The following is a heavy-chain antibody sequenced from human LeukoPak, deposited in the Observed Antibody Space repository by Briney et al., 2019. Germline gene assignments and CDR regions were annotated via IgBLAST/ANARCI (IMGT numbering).Heavy chain of an antibody. D-gene: IGHD6-25*01. CDR3: ARAAADAFDI. CDR1: GFTFSSYS. V-gene: IGHV3-21*04. J-gene: IGHJ3*02. CDR2: ISSSSSYI. Sequence: PGGSLRLSCAASGFTFSSYSMNWVRQAPGKGLEWVSSISSSSSYIYYADSVKGRFTISRDNSKNTLYLQMNSLRAEDTAVYYCARAAADAFDIWGQGTMVTVSS.